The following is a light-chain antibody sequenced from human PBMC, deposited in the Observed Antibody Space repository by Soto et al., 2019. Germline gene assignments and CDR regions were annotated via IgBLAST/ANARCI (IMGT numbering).Light chain of an antibody. Sequence: EIVLTQSPATLSLSPGERATLSCRASQSVSSYLAWYQQKPGQAPRLLIYDASNRATGIPARCSGSGSRTDFSLTISSLEPEDFAVYYCQPRSNWPPAFGQGTKLEIK. V-gene: IGKV3-11*01. CDR3: QPRSNWPPA. J-gene: IGKJ2*01. CDR2: DAS. CDR1: QSVSSY.